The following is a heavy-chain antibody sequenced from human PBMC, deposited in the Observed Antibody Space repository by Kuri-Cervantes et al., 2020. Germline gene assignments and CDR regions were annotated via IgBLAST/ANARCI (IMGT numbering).Heavy chain of an antibody. CDR1: GYTFTSYD. CDR2: MNPNSGNT. Sequence: ASVKVSCKASGYTFTSYDINWVRQATGQGLEWMGWMNPNSGNTGYAQKFQGRVTMTRNTSISTAYMELSSLRSEDTAVYYCARDYGYTYGHPLDYWGQGTLVTVSS. V-gene: IGHV1-8*02. CDR3: ARDYGYTYGHPLDY. J-gene: IGHJ4*02. D-gene: IGHD5-18*01.